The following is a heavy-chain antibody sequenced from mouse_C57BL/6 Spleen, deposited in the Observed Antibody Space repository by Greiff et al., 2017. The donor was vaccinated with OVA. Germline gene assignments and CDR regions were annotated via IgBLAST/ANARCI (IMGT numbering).Heavy chain of an antibody. V-gene: IGHV1-81*01. CDR2: IYPRSGNT. D-gene: IGHD2-2*01. Sequence: VQRVESGAELARPGASVKLSCKASGYTFTSYGISWVKQRTGQGLEWIGEIYPRSGNTYYNEKFKGKATLTADKSSSTAYMELRSLTSEDSAVYFCARSPSTMVTYFDYWGQGTTLTVSS. CDR3: ARSPSTMVTYFDY. J-gene: IGHJ2*01. CDR1: GYTFTSYG.